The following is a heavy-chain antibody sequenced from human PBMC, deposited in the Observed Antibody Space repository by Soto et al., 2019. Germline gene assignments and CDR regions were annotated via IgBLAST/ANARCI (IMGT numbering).Heavy chain of an antibody. Sequence: QITLKESGPTLVKPTQTLTLTCTFSGFSLTTSGVSVAWIRQPPGKALEWLTLIYWDDDKRYSPSLKNRITVTKDTSKNQVVLRMTNLDPADTATYYCALQTTLTQAFDKWGHGTQVTVSS. CDR3: ALQTTLTQAFDK. J-gene: IGHJ4*01. D-gene: IGHD4-17*01. V-gene: IGHV2-5*02. CDR2: IYWDDDK. CDR1: GFSLTTSGVS.